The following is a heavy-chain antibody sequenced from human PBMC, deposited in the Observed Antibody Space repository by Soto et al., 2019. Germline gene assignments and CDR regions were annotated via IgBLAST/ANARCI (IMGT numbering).Heavy chain of an antibody. CDR2: IYYSGST. CDR1: GGSISSGGYY. D-gene: IGHD5-12*01. CDR3: ARDRGPPIVATSPANYYYYGMDV. V-gene: IGHV4-31*03. Sequence: SETLSLTCTVSGGSISSGGYYWSWIRQHPGKGLEWIGYIYYSGSTYYNPSLKSRVTISVDTSKNQFSLKLSSVTAADTAVYYCARDRGPPIVATSPANYYYYGMDVWGQGTTVTVSS. J-gene: IGHJ6*02.